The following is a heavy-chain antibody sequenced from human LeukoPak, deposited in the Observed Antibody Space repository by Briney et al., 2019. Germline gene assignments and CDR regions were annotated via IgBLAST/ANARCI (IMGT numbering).Heavy chain of an antibody. D-gene: IGHD4-23*01. Sequence: SETLSLACTVSGGSISSYYWSWIRQPPGKGLEWIGYIYNSGSTNYNHSLKSRVTISEDMSNNQFSLKLSSVTAADTAVYYCARALRLWGGNSGIAFDIWGQGTMVTVSS. CDR3: ARALRLWGGNSGIAFDI. CDR2: IYNSGST. V-gene: IGHV4-59*01. CDR1: GGSISSYY. J-gene: IGHJ3*02.